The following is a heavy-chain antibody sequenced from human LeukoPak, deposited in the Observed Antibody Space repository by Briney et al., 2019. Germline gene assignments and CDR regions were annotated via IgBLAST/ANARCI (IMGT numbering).Heavy chain of an antibody. CDR1: GGSFSGYY. CDR3: SRGTDAYKCGNS. V-gene: IGHV4-34*01. J-gene: IGHJ4*02. CDR2: IHYSGRI. Sequence: SETLSLTCAGYGGSFSGYYWTWIRQPPGKGLEWIGEIHYSGRINYNPSLKSRVTISADTSNNHFSLKMNSVTAADTAVYYCSRGTDAYKCGNSWGQGTLVTVSS. D-gene: IGHD5-24*01.